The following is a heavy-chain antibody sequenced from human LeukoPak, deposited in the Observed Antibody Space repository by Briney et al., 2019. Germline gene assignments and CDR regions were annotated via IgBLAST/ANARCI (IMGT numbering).Heavy chain of an antibody. D-gene: IGHD6-19*01. CDR3: ARGSAVAGMDV. CDR1: GFTFSSYG. V-gene: IGHV3-30*03. J-gene: IGHJ6*02. Sequence: GGSLRLSCAASGFTFSSYGMHWVRQAPGKGLEWVAVISYDGSNKYYAEFVKGRFTISRDNSNNTLYLQMNSLRAKDTAVYYCARGSAVAGMDVWGQGTTVTVSS. CDR2: ISYDGSNK.